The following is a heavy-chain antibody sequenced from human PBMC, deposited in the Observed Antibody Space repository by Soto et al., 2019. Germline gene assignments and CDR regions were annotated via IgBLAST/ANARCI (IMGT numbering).Heavy chain of an antibody. V-gene: IGHV3-21*01. Sequence: PGGSLRLSCTASGFTFSAYNMNWVRQAPGKGLEWVTSISSSSTYIFYADSVRGRFTVSRDNARSSLYLQMNSLRAEDTGVFYCVRDTKKGASKAQLSTAGMDVWGQGTTVTVSS. J-gene: IGHJ6*02. D-gene: IGHD2-2*01. CDR1: GFTFSAYN. CDR3: VRDTKKGASKAQLSTAGMDV. CDR2: ISSSSTYI.